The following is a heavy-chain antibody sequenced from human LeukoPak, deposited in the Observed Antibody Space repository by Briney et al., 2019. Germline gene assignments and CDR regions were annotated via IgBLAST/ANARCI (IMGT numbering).Heavy chain of an antibody. CDR2: IKEDGSDK. J-gene: IGHJ4*02. D-gene: IGHD3-10*01. V-gene: IGHV3-7*01. CDR1: GFTFSRHW. CDR3: GSEEFHSADF. Sequence: GGSLRLSCAASGFTFSRHWMSWVRQAPGKGLEWVANIKEDGSDKYYVDSVKGRFTISRDNAQNSVYLQMNSLRAEDTAVYYCGSEEFHSADFRGQGTLVTVSS.